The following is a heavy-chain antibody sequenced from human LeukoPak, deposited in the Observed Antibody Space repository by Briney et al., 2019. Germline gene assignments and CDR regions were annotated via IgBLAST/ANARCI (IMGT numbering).Heavy chain of an antibody. CDR2: IHHSGST. CDR3: ARGLYGSDSY. CDR1: GVSVSTSNW. Sequence: SETLSLTCTVSGVSVSTSNWWIWLRQPPGKVLEWIGEIHHSGSTNYNPSLKSRVTLSVDTSKNQISLSLSSVTAADTAVYYCARGLYGSDSYWGQGNLVTVSS. J-gene: IGHJ4*02. V-gene: IGHV4-4*02. D-gene: IGHD2-21*02.